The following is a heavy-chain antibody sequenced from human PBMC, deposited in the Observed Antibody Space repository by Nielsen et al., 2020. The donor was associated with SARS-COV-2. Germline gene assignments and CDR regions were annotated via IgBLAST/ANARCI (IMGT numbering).Heavy chain of an antibody. Sequence: ASVKVSCKASGYTFTSYYMHWVRQAPGQGLEWMGIINPSGGSTSYAQKFQGRVTMTRDTSTSTVYMELSSLRSEDTAVYYCAIWTSPLTTVTTINAFDIWGQGTMVTVSS. V-gene: IGHV1-46*01. CDR3: AIWTSPLTTVTTINAFDI. D-gene: IGHD4-17*01. CDR2: INPSGGST. J-gene: IGHJ3*02. CDR1: GYTFTSYY.